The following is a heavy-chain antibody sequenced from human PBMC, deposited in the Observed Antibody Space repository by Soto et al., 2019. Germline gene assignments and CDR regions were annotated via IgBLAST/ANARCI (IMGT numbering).Heavy chain of an antibody. CDR2: MYPGDSDT. V-gene: IGHV5-51*01. CDR3: ARLPRDCNKTSCYYADH. J-gene: IGHJ4*02. D-gene: IGHD3-3*01. CDR1: GYEFNTNL. Sequence: ESLKVCGRCSGYEFNTNLFGLVLQLPGRGLGWVGIMYPGDSDTRYNPSLQGHVTLSVDVTVSTAFLQWRSLETSDTGMYFCARLPRDCNKTSCYYADHWGQGTQVTV.